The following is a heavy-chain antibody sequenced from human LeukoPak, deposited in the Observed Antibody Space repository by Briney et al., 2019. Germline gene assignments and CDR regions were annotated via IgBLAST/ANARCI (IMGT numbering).Heavy chain of an antibody. D-gene: IGHD3-10*01. Sequence: SETLSLTCAVYGGSSSGYYWSWIRQPPGKGLEWIGEINHSGSTNYNPSLKSRVTISVDTSKNQFSLKLSSVTAADTAVYYCARVPYYGSGSPENYYFDYWGQGTLVTVSS. CDR2: INHSGST. V-gene: IGHV4-34*01. J-gene: IGHJ4*02. CDR3: ARVPYYGSGSPENYYFDY. CDR1: GGSSSGYY.